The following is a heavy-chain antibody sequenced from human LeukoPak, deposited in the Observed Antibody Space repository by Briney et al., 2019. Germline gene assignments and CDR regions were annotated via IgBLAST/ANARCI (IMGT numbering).Heavy chain of an antibody. CDR1: GGSIGRSSYY. D-gene: IGHD3-16*01. Sequence: PSETLSLTCTVSGGSIGRSSYYWGWIRQPPGKGLEWIGNIYYSGNTEYKPSLKSRVTISLDTSKNQFSLKLSSVTAADTAVYYCGGGLFDIWGQGTMVTVSS. J-gene: IGHJ3*02. V-gene: IGHV4-39*07. CDR2: IYYSGNT. CDR3: GGGLFDI.